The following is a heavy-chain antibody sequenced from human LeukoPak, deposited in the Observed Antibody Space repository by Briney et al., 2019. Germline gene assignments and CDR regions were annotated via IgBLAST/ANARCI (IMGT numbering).Heavy chain of an antibody. CDR1: GFTLSSYS. J-gene: IGHJ6*02. Sequence: GGSLRLSCAASGFTLSSYSMNWVRQAPGKGLEWVSSISSSSSYIYYADSVKGRFTISRDNAKNSLYLQMNSLRAEDTAVYYCARAEGAYDSSGYYLNYYYYGMDVWGQGTTVTVSS. D-gene: IGHD3-22*01. V-gene: IGHV3-21*01. CDR2: ISSSSSYI. CDR3: ARAEGAYDSSGYYLNYYYYGMDV.